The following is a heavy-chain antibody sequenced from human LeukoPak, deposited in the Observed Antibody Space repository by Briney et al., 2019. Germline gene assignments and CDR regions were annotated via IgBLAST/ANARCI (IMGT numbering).Heavy chain of an antibody. Sequence: GGSLRLSCAASGFTFSDYYMSWIRQAPGKGLEWVSAISGSGGSTYYADSVKGRFTISRDNSKNTLYLQMNSLRAEDTAVYYCARRAGDYSHPYDYWGQGTLVTVSS. V-gene: IGHV3-23*01. J-gene: IGHJ4*02. CDR2: ISGSGGST. D-gene: IGHD3-22*01. CDR1: GFTFSDYY. CDR3: ARRAGDYSHPYDY.